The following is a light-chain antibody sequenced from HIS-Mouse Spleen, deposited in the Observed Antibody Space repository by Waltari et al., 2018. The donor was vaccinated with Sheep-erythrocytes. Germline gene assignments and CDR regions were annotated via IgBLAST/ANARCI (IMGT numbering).Light chain of an antibody. V-gene: IGKV3-11*01. Sequence: EIVLTQSPATLSLSPGERATLSCRASQRVSSYLAWYQQKPGQATRLLIYDASNRATGIPARFSGSGSGTDFTLTISSLEPEDFAVYYCQQRSNWYTFGQGTKLEIK. CDR2: DAS. J-gene: IGKJ2*01. CDR1: QRVSSY. CDR3: QQRSNWYT.